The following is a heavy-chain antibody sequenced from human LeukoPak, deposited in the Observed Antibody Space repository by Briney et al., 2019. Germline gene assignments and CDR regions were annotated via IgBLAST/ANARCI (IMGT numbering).Heavy chain of an antibody. V-gene: IGHV1-18*04. D-gene: IGHD3-9*01. CDR2: ISAYNGNT. Sequence: ASVKVSCKASGYTFTSYGISWVRQAPGQGLEWMGWISAYNGNTNYAQKLQGRVTMTTDTSTSTAYMELRSLRSDDTAVYYCARWYYDILTGYYALYYFDYWGQRTLVTVSS. CDR1: GYTFTSYG. CDR3: ARWYYDILTGYYALYYFDY. J-gene: IGHJ4*02.